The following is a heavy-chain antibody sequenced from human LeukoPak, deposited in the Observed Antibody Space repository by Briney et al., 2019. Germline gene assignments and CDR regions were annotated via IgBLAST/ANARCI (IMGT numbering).Heavy chain of an antibody. CDR3: ARDRSYSKPLDY. CDR2: ISSSSSYI. D-gene: IGHD6-13*01. V-gene: IGHV3-21*01. CDR1: GFTFSSYS. Sequence: GGSLRLSCAASGFTFSSYSMNWVRQAPGKGLEWVSSISSSSSYIYYADSVKGRFTISRDNAKNSLYLQMNSLRAEDTAVYYCARDRSYSKPLDYWGQGTLVTVSS. J-gene: IGHJ4*02.